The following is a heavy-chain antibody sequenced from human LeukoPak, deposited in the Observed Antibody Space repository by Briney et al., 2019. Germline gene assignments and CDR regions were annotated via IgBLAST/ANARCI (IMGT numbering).Heavy chain of an antibody. D-gene: IGHD6-13*01. J-gene: IGHJ4*02. CDR3: AQPRDSSSWYYFDY. Sequence: GGSLRLSCAASGFTFSSYAMSWVRQAPGKGLEWVSAISGSGGSTYYADSVKGRFTISRDNSKNTLYLQMNSLRAEDTAVYYCAQPRDSSSWYYFDYWGQGTLVTVSS. CDR2: ISGSGGST. V-gene: IGHV3-23*01. CDR1: GFTFSSYA.